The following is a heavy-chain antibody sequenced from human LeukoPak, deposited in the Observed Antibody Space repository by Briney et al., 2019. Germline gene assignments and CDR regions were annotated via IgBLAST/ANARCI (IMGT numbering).Heavy chain of an antibody. J-gene: IGHJ4*02. V-gene: IGHV3-30-3*02. CDR2: IAFDGSND. Sequence: GRSLRLSCAASGFTFSTYAMHWVRQAPGKGLEWVAVIAFDGSNDHSTDSVKGRFTISRDTSKNSLYLQMNNLRTEDTALYYCANEKTLTFDYWGRGTQVTVSS. D-gene: IGHD3-9*01. CDR1: GFTFSTYA. CDR3: ANEKTLTFDY.